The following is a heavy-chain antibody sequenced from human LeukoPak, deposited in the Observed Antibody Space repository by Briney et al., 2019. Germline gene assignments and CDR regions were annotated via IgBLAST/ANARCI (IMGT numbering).Heavy chain of an antibody. CDR1: GGSMSSDVHY. D-gene: IGHD1-26*01. Sequence: SETLSLTCTVAGGSMSSDVHYWDWIRQAPGKGLEWIVSLLYNGNTWYNPSLESRVTISVHTSENQFSVRLTSVNAADTALYFCTRRGSGNGGTYAGMDVWGPGTSVTVSS. J-gene: IGHJ6*02. V-gene: IGHV4-39*01. CDR2: LLYNGNT. CDR3: TRRGSGNGGTYAGMDV.